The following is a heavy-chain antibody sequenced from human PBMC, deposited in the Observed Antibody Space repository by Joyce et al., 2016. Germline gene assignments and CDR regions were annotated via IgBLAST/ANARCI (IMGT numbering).Heavy chain of an antibody. V-gene: IGHV3-53*01. D-gene: IGHD3-22*01. CDR3: ARGLSPIDDSKLGYYFDY. CDR1: GFTVSSNY. J-gene: IGHJ4*02. CDR2: LHSGGST. Sequence: EVQMVESGGGLIQPGGSLRLSCAASGFTVSSNYMSWVRQAPGKGLEGVSDLHSGGSTYYADSVHGRFTISRDNSRNTLYLQMNSLRAEDTAVYYCARGLSPIDDSKLGYYFDYWGQGTLVTVSS.